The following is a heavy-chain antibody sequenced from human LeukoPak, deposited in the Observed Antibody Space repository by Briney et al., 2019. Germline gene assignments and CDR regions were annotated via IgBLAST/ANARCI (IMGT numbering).Heavy chain of an antibody. Sequence: ASVKVSCKASGYTFTGYYMHWVRQAPGQGLEWMGWINPNSGGTNYAQKFQGRVTMTRDTSITTAYMELSRLKSDDTAVYYCARDPTGSLYFDYWGQGTLVTVSS. CDR2: INPNSGGT. J-gene: IGHJ4*02. CDR1: GYTFTGYY. CDR3: ARDPTGSLYFDY. V-gene: IGHV1-2*02.